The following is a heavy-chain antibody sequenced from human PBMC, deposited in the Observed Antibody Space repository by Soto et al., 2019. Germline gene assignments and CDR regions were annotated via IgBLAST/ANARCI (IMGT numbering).Heavy chain of an antibody. J-gene: IGHJ6*02. Sequence: QVQLVQSGAEVKKPGSSVKVSCKASGGTFSSYAISWVRQAPGQGLEWMGGIIPIFGTANYAQKFQGRVTIPADESTSTAYRELSSLRSEDTAVYYCARGDCSGGSCFGYYYGMDVWGQGTTVTVSS. CDR3: ARGDCSGGSCFGYYYGMDV. CDR1: GGTFSSYA. D-gene: IGHD2-15*01. V-gene: IGHV1-69*12. CDR2: IIPIFGTA.